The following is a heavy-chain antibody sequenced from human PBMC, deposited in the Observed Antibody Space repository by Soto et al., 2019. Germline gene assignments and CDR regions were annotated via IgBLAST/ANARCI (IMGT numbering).Heavy chain of an antibody. Sequence: QITLKESGPTLVKPTQTLTLTCTFSGFSLSTSGVGVGWIRQPPGKALEWLALIYWDADKRYSPSLTSRLTITKDTAKNQVVLTMTNMDPVDTATYYCAHKVSYQQLGYYYRDVWGKGTTGTVSS. V-gene: IGHV2-5*02. CDR2: IYWDADK. CDR1: GFSLSTSGVG. CDR3: AHKVSYQQLGYYYRDV. J-gene: IGHJ6*03. D-gene: IGHD2-2*01.